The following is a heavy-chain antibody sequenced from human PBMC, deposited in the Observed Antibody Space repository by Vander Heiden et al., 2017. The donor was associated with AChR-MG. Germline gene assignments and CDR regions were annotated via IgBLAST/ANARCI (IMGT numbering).Heavy chain of an antibody. J-gene: IGHJ6*03. V-gene: IGHV3-23*01. Sequence: EVQLLESGGGLVQPGGSLRLSCAASGFTVSSYAMSWVRQAPGKGLEWVSAISGSGGSTYYADSVKGRFTISRDNSKNTLYLQMNSLRAEDTAVYYCVSGDYYYYYMDVWGKGTTVTVSS. CDR2: ISGSGGST. CDR3: VSGDYYYYYMDV. CDR1: GFTVSSYA.